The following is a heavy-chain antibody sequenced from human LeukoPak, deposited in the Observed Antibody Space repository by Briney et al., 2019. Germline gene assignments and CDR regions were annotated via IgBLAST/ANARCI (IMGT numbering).Heavy chain of an antibody. V-gene: IGHV3-53*01. CDR2: IYTSGST. D-gene: IGHD3-10*01. CDR1: GFTVSSNY. J-gene: IGHJ4*02. Sequence: GGSLRLSCAASGFTVSSNYISWVRQAPGKGLECVSLIYTSGSTYYADSVKGRFTISRDTSKNTLYLQMNSLRAEDTVVYYCARVTTSGSYKFDYWGQGTLVTVSS. CDR3: ARVTTSGSYKFDY.